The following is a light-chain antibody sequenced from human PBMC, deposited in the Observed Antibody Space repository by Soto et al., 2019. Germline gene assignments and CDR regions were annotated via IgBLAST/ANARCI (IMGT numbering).Light chain of an antibody. CDR1: QSISNY. J-gene: IGKJ4*01. CDR2: DAS. CDR3: QQYNNWPRAT. Sequence: EIVLTQSPATLSLSPGETATLSCRASQSISNYLAWYQHKPGQAPRLLIFDASNRATGIPARFSGSGSGTDFTLTISGLEPEDFGIYYCQQYNNWPRATFGGGTRVEIK. V-gene: IGKV3-11*01.